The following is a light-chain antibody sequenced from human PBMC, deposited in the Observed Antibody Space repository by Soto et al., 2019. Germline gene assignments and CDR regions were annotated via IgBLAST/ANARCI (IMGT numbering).Light chain of an antibody. CDR2: DVS. CDR3: SSYTSSNIV. CDR1: SSDVGGYNY. V-gene: IGLV2-14*03. Sequence: QSALTQPASVSGSPGQSITISCTGTSSDVGGYNYVSWYQQYPGKAPKLMIYDVSNRPSGVSDRFSGSKSGNTASLAISGLQAEDEADYYCSSYTSSNIVFGGGTKLTVL. J-gene: IGLJ2*01.